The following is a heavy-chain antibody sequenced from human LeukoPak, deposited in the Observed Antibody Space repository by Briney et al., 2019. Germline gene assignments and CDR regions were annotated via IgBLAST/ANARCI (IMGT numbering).Heavy chain of an antibody. CDR3: ARDQGILFFDS. CDR2: IKQDGSET. V-gene: IGHV3-7*01. CDR1: GYTFSNYW. Sequence: GGSLRLSCSASGYTFSNYWMSWVRQAPGKGLEYVANIKQDGSETYYVDSVKGRFAISRDNAKNSLYLQMNSLRVEDTAVYYCARDQGILFFDSWGQGTLVTVSS. J-gene: IGHJ4*02. D-gene: IGHD2-21*01.